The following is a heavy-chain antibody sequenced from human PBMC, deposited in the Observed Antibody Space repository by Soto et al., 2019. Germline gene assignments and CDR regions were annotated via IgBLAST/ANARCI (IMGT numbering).Heavy chain of an antibody. D-gene: IGHD6-19*01. CDR3: ATGRRLANWFDP. Sequence: SETLSLTCSVSGDSMSSGAIYWTWIRQHPGKGLEWIGYIFYGGSTYYNPSLKSRVVISLDSSKNQFSLKLSSVTAADTAVYFCATGRRLANWFDPWGQGTLVTVSS. CDR2: IFYGGST. J-gene: IGHJ5*02. CDR1: GDSMSSGAIY. V-gene: IGHV4-31*03.